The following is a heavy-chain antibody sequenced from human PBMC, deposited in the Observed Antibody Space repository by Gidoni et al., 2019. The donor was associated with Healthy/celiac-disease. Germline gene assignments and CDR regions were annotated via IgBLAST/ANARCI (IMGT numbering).Heavy chain of an antibody. Sequence: QVQLVQSGAEVKKPGSAVKVSCKASGGTFSSYAISWVRQAPGQGLEWMGGSIPIFGTANYAQKFQGRVTITADESTSTAYMELISLRSEDTAVYYCARDRHYYDSSGYSAAHYWGQGTLVTVSS. CDR2: SIPIFGTA. D-gene: IGHD3-22*01. J-gene: IGHJ4*02. CDR3: ARDRHYYDSSGYSAAHY. V-gene: IGHV1-69*01. CDR1: GGTFSSYA.